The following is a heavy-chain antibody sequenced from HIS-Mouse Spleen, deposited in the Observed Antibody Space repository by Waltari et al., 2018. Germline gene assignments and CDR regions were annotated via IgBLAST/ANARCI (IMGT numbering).Heavy chain of an antibody. J-gene: IGHJ1*01. V-gene: IGHV3-23*01. D-gene: IGHD2-2*01. CDR1: GFPFTRYA. CDR3: ANPKSVAAAPQYFQH. CDR2: ISGSGGST. Sequence: VQLLASGGGWVQPGGSLRLSCEAPGFPFTRYAMSWVRQAPGKGLEWVSAISGSGGSTYYADSVKGRFTISRDNSKNTLYLQMNSLRAEDTAVYYCANPKSVAAAPQYFQHWGQGTLVTVSS.